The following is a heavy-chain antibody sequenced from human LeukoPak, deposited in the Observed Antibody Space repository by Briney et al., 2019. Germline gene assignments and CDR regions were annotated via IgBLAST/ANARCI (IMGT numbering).Heavy chain of an antibody. CDR2: INPNSGGT. CDR1: GYTFTGYY. CDR3: AREPMVRDFNWFDP. J-gene: IGHJ5*02. V-gene: IGHV1-2*06. Sequence: ASVEVSCKASGYTFTGYYIHWVRQAPGQGLEWMGRINPNSGGTNYAQKFQGRVTMTRDTSISTAYMELNRLTSDDTAVYYCAREPMVRDFNWFDPWGQGTLVTVSS. D-gene: IGHD3-10*01.